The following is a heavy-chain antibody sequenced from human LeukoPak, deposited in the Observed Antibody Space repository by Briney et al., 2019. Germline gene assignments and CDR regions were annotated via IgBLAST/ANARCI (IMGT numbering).Heavy chain of an antibody. CDR3: ARDLSYGDSGFDY. CDR1: GFTFSSYA. J-gene: IGHJ4*02. V-gene: IGHV3-30-3*01. CDR2: ISYDGSNK. Sequence: PGGSLRLSCAASGFTFSSYAMHWVRQAPGKGLEWVAVISYDGSNKYYADSVEGRFTISRDNSKNTLYLQMNSLRAEDTAVYYCARDLSYGDSGFDYWGQGTLVTVSS. D-gene: IGHD4-17*01.